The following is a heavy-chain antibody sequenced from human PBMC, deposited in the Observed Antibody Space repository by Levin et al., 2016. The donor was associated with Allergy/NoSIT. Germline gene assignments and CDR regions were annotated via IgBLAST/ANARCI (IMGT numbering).Heavy chain of an antibody. V-gene: IGHV3-74*01. CDR1: GFTFSSYW. J-gene: IGHJ4*02. CDR3: ARASGSAMIVVVLSFDY. Sequence: GESLKISCAASGFTFSSYWMHWVRQAPGKGLVWVSHINTDGSSTTYADSVKGRFTISRDNAKNTLYLQMNILRAEDTAVYYCARASGSAMIVVVLSFDYWGQGTLVTVSS. CDR2: INTDGSST. D-gene: IGHD3-22*01.